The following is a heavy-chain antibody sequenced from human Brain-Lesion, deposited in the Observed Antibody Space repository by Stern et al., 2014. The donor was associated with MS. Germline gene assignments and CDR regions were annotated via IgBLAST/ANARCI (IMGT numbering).Heavy chain of an antibody. J-gene: IGHJ6*02. CDR3: ATDRDDFRSGYSAPTKGYGLDV. CDR1: GYTLTELS. V-gene: IGHV1-24*01. D-gene: IGHD3-3*01. CDR2: FDPEDGET. Sequence: QVQLVQSGAEVNKPGASVKVSCKVSGYTLTELSMHWVRQAPGKGLEWMGGFDPEDGETIYAQKFQGRVTMTEDTSTDTAYMELSSLRSEDTAVYYCATDRDDFRSGYSAPTKGYGLDVWGQGTTVTVTS.